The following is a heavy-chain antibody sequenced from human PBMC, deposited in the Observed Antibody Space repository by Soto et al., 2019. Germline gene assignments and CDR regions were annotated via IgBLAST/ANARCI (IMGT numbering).Heavy chain of an antibody. CDR3: ARVRAEFHP. D-gene: IGHD6-13*01. CDR1: GGSISSYY. J-gene: IGHJ5*02. Sequence: AGTLSLTCTVSGGSISSYYWSWIRQPPGKGREGIGYIDYRGSTNYNPSLKSRVTISVDTSKNHFSLKLSSVPAADPAVYYCARVRAEFHPWGQGTLVTVSS. CDR2: IDYRGST. V-gene: IGHV4-59*01.